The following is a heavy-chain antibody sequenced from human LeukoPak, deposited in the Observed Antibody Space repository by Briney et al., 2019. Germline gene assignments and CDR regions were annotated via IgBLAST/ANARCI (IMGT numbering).Heavy chain of an antibody. CDR1: GGTFSSYA. CDR2: IIPILGIA. Sequence: ASVKVSCKASGGTFSSYAISWVRQAPGQGLEWMGRIIPILGIAIYAQKFQGRVTMTEDTSTDTAYMELSSLRSEDTAVYYCATRHYFDYWGQGTLVTVSS. J-gene: IGHJ4*02. V-gene: IGHV1-69*04. CDR3: ATRHYFDY.